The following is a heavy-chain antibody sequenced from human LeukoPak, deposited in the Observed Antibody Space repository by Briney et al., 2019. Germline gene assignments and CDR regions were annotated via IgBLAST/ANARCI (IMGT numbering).Heavy chain of an antibody. D-gene: IGHD1-26*01. V-gene: IGHV3-21*01. CDR3: ARALLGATLAFDI. CDR1: GFTFSSYS. CDR2: ISSSSSYI. J-gene: IGHJ3*02. Sequence: RTGGSLRLSCAASGFTFSSYSMNWVRQAPGKGLEWVSSISSSSSYIYYADSVKGRFTISRDNAKNSLYLQMNSLRAEDTAVYYCARALLGATLAFDIWGQGTVVTVSS.